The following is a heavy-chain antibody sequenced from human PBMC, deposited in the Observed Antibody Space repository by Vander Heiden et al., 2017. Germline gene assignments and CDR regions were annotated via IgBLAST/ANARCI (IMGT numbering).Heavy chain of an antibody. D-gene: IGHD2-21*02. CDR1: GFTFSSHW. CDR2: IKQDGSEK. CDR3: ARDDLRGDWSPFKY. J-gene: IGHJ4*02. V-gene: IGHV3-7*01. Sequence: VQLVESGGGLVQPGGSLRLSCAASGFTFSSHWMSWVRQAPGKGLEWVANIKQDGSEKYYVDSVKGRFTISRDNAKNSLYLQMNSLRAEDTAVYYCARDDLRGDWSPFKYWGQGNLVIVSS.